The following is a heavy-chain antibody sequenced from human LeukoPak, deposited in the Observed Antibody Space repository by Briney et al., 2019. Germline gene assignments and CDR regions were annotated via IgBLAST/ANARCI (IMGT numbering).Heavy chain of an antibody. J-gene: IGHJ6*02. CDR2: ISSSSSYI. V-gene: IGHV3-21*01. D-gene: IGHD3-10*01. Sequence: PGGSLRLSCAASGFSFSNYAMSWVRQAPGKGLEWVSSISSSSSYIYYADSVKGRFTISRDNAKNSLYLQMNSLRAEDTAVYYCARDYYIGDGMDVWGQGTTVTVSS. CDR1: GFSFSNYA. CDR3: ARDYYIGDGMDV.